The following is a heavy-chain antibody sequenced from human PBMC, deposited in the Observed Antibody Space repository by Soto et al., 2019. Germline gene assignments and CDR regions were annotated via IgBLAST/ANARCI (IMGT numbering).Heavy chain of an antibody. Sequence: SETLSLTCAVSSGSISSSNWWSWVRQPPGKGLEWIGEIYHSGSTNYNPSLKSRVTISVDKSKNQFSLKLSSVTAADTAVYYCARATEYCSGGSCYFDYWGQGTLVTVSS. CDR3: ARATEYCSGGSCYFDY. J-gene: IGHJ4*02. CDR1: SGSISSSNW. CDR2: IYHSGST. V-gene: IGHV4-4*02. D-gene: IGHD2-15*01.